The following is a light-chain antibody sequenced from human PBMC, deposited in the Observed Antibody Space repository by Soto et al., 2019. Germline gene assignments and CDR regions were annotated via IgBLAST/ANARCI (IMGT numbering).Light chain of an antibody. V-gene: IGKV3D-15*01. J-gene: IGKJ2*01. CDR1: QSVSSN. CDR3: QQYNNWAPYT. CDR2: GAS. Sequence: EIVMTQSPVTLPVSPGERATLSCRASQSVSSNLAWYQQKPGQSPRLLMYGASTRGAGIPARFSGSGSGTEFTLTISSLQSEDFAVYYCQQYNNWAPYTFGQGTKLEIK.